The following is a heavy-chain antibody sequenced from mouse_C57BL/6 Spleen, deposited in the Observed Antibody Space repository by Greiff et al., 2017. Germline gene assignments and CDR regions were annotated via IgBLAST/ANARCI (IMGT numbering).Heavy chain of an antibody. V-gene: IGHV1-55*01. Sequence: VQLQQPGAELVKPGASVKMSCKASGYTFTSYWITWVKQRPGQGLEWIGDIYPGSGSTNYNEKFKSKATLTVDTSSSTAYMQLSSLTSEDSAVYYCARGGKTSTVVATPHFDYWGQGTTLTVSS. CDR2: IYPGSGST. D-gene: IGHD1-1*01. J-gene: IGHJ2*01. CDR3: ARGGKTSTVVATPHFDY. CDR1: GYTFTSYW.